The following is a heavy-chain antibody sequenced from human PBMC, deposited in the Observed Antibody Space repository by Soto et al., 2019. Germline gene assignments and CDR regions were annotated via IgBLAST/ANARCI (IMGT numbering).Heavy chain of an antibody. CDR2: CRSRADNYAT. CDR3: VLWVRGLINY. CDR1: GITFSDHD. J-gene: IGHJ4*02. V-gene: IGHV3-72*01. Sequence: EVQLVESGGGLVQPGGSLRLSCATSGITFSDHDMDWVRQAPGKGLEWLGRCRSRADNYATDYAASVKGRFTFASDDSNSSLSLQMRSLKTGDTAMYYCVLWVRGLINYWGQGTLVTVSS. D-gene: IGHD3-10*01.